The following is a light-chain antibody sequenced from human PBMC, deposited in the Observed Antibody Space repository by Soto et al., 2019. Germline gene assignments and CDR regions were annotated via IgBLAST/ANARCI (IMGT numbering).Light chain of an antibody. Sequence: QSVLTQPASVSGSPGQSITISCTGTSSDVGAYSFVSWYQQFPGKAPKLMIYEVSNRPSGVSDRFSGSKSGNTASLIISGLRPEDEADYYCSSQTASATVLFGGGTKLTVL. CDR1: SSDVGAYSF. CDR2: EVS. CDR3: SSQTASATVL. V-gene: IGLV2-14*01. J-gene: IGLJ2*01.